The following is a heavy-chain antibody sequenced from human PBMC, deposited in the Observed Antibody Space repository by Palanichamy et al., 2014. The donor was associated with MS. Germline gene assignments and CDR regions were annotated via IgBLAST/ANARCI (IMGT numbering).Heavy chain of an antibody. CDR1: GFTFSNYD. D-gene: IGHD3-16*01. Sequence: QVQLVESGGGVVQPGRSLRLSCAASGFTFSNYDMHWVRQAPGKGLEWVAVISYDGSNKYYADSVKGRFTISRDNSKNTLYLQMNSLRAEDTAVYYCAKENYDYIWGSYFKNYYYYGMDVWGQGTTVT. V-gene: IGHV3-30*18. CDR3: AKENYDYIWGSYFKNYYYYGMDV. J-gene: IGHJ6*02. CDR2: ISYDGSNK.